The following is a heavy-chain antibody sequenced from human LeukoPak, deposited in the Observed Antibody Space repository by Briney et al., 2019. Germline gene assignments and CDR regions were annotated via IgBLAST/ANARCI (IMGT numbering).Heavy chain of an antibody. CDR3: AKGRGWEASYYYYYMDV. CDR2: IYSGGST. J-gene: IGHJ6*03. D-gene: IGHD1-26*01. CDR1: GFTVNSNY. V-gene: IGHV3-66*01. Sequence: PGGSLRLSCAASGFTVNSNYMSWVRQAPGKGLEWFSIIYSGGSTYYADSVKGRFTVSRDNSKNTLYLQMNTLRAEDTAVYYCAKGRGWEASYYYYYMDVWGKGTTVTISS.